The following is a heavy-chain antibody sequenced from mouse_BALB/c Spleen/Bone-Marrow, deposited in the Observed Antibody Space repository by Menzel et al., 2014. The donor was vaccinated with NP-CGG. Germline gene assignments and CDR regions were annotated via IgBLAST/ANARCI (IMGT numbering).Heavy chain of an antibody. CDR2: ITYSGST. D-gene: IGHD2-4*01. CDR3: AGIYDYDAVFAY. V-gene: IGHV3-2*02. CDR1: GYSITSDYA. Sequence: EVKLVESGPGLVKPSQSLSLTCTVTGYSITSDYAWSWIRQFPGNKLEWMGYITYSGSTSYNPSLKSRISITRDTSKNQFFLQLNSVTTEDTATYFCAGIYDYDAVFAYWGQGTLVTVSA. J-gene: IGHJ3*01.